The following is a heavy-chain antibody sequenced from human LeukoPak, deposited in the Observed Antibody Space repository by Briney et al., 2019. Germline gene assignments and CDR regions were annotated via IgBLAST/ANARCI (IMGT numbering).Heavy chain of an antibody. CDR3: ARSLFGVVHHFDY. D-gene: IGHD3-3*01. Sequence: SETLSLTCTVSGYSISSGYYWGWIRQPPGKGLEWIGSMYHSGSTYYNPSLKSRVTISVDTSKNQFSLKLSSVTAADTAVYYCARSLFGVVHHFDYWGQGTLVTVSS. V-gene: IGHV4-38-2*02. J-gene: IGHJ4*02. CDR1: GYSISSGYY. CDR2: MYHSGST.